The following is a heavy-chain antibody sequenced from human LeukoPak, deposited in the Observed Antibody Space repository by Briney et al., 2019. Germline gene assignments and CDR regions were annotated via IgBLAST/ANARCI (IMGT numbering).Heavy chain of an antibody. CDR1: GYTLTELS. CDR2: FDPEDGET. D-gene: IGHD2-2*01. Sequence: ASVKVSCKVSGYTLTELSMHWVRQAPGKGFEWMGGFDPEDGETIYAQKFQGRVTMTEDTSTDTAYMELSSMRSEDTAVYYCATDILTLSPIQTRGWFDPWGQGTLVTVSS. V-gene: IGHV1-24*01. J-gene: IGHJ5*02. CDR3: ATDILTLSPIQTRGWFDP.